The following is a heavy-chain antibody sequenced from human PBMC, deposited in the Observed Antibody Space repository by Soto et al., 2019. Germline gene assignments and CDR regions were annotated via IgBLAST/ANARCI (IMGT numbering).Heavy chain of an antibody. CDR2: IIPIFGTA. D-gene: IGHD6-6*01. Sequence: SVKVSCKASGGTFRSYAISWVRQAPGQGLEWMGGIIPIFGTANYAQKFQGRVTITADESTSTAYMELSSLRSEDTAVYYCARALPPPGEIVAARPKYYYYGMEVWGQGTTVTVSS. CDR3: ARALPPPGEIVAARPKYYYYGMEV. V-gene: IGHV1-69*13. CDR1: GGTFRSYA. J-gene: IGHJ6*02.